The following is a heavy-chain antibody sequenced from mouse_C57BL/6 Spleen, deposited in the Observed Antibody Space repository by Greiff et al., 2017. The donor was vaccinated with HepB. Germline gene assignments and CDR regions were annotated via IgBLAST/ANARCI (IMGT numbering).Heavy chain of an antibody. Sequence: QVQLQQPGAELVMPGASVKLSCKASGYTFTSYWMHWVKQRPGQGLEWIGEIDPSDSYTNYNQKFKGKSTLTVDKSSSTAYMQLSSLTSEDSAVYYCAIITTVVATSYFDYWGKGTTLTVSS. J-gene: IGHJ2*01. V-gene: IGHV1-69*01. CDR3: AIITTVVATSYFDY. D-gene: IGHD1-1*01. CDR1: GYTFTSYW. CDR2: IDPSDSYT.